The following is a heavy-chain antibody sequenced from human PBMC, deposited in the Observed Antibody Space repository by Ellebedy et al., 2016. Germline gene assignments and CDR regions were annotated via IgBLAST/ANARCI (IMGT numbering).Heavy chain of an antibody. V-gene: IGHV3-30-3*01. CDR3: AREGQWSLVVDY. CDR2: ISYDGSNK. Sequence: GESLKISXAASGFTFSSYAMHWVRQAPGKGLEWVAVISYDGSNKYYADSVKGRFTISRDNSKNTLYLQMNSLRAEDTAVYYCAREGQWSLVVDYWGQGTLVTVSS. CDR1: GFTFSSYA. J-gene: IGHJ4*02. D-gene: IGHD2-15*01.